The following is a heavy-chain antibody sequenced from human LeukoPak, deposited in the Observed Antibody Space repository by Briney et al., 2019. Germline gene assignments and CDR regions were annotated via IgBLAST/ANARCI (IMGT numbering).Heavy chain of an antibody. Sequence: GGSLRLSCAASGFTFTNYAMSWVRQAPGKGLEWVSVISGGGGSTYYAGSVKGRFTISRDTSKNTLYLQMNSLRAEDTAVYYCAKVSHDVLTGYRNCLDYWGQGTLVTVSS. J-gene: IGHJ4*02. CDR3: AKVSHDVLTGYRNCLDY. V-gene: IGHV3-23*01. CDR2: ISGGGGST. D-gene: IGHD3-9*01. CDR1: GFTFTNYA.